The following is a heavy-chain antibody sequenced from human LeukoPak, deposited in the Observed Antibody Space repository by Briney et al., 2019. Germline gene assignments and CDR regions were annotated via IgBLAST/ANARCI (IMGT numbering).Heavy chain of an antibody. CDR1: GFTFSNYG. CDR3: ARGNGIRPRWYFDY. V-gene: IGHV3-23*01. Sequence: PGGSLRLSCAASGFTFSNYGTSWIRQAPGKGLEWVSGIGATGADTYFGDSVKGRSTISRDNSKKTLYLQLNSLRAEDTALYYCARGNGIRPRWYFDYWGQGTLVTVSS. J-gene: IGHJ4*02. D-gene: IGHD1-1*01. CDR2: IGATGADT.